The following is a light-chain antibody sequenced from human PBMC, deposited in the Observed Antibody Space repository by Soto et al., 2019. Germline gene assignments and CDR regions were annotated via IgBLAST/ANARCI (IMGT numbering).Light chain of an antibody. Sequence: QSALTQPPSVSGAPGQRVTISCTGSSSNIGAGYDVHWYQQLPGTAPKLLIYGNSNRPSGVPDRFSGSKSGTSASLAITGLQAEDEADYYCQSYDSSNWVFGGGTKLTVL. CDR2: GNS. V-gene: IGLV1-40*01. CDR3: QSYDSSNWV. CDR1: SSNIGAGYD. J-gene: IGLJ3*02.